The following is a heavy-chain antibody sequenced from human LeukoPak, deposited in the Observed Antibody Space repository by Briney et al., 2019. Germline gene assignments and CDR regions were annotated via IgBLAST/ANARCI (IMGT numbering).Heavy chain of an antibody. CDR2: ISGSGGST. CDR3: AKFLGIAAAGADYYYYYGMDV. CDR1: GFTFSSYA. V-gene: IGHV3-23*01. Sequence: GGSLRLSCAASGFTFSSYAMSWVRQAPGKGLEWVSAISGSGGSTYYADSVKGRFTISRDNSKNTLYLQMNSLRAEDTAVYYCAKFLGIAAAGADYYYYYGMDVWGQGTTVTVSS. D-gene: IGHD6-13*01. J-gene: IGHJ6*02.